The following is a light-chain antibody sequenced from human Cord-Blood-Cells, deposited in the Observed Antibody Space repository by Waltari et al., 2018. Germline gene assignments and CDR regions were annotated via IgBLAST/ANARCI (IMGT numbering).Light chain of an antibody. Sequence: IVLPQSPATLSLSPGERATLSCRASPSVSSYLAWYQQKPGQAPRLLIYDASNRATGIPARFSGSGSGTDFTLTISSLEPEDFAVYYCQQRSNWQVTFGPGTKVDIK. CDR2: DAS. CDR1: PSVSSY. V-gene: IGKV3-11*01. CDR3: QQRSNWQVT. J-gene: IGKJ3*01.